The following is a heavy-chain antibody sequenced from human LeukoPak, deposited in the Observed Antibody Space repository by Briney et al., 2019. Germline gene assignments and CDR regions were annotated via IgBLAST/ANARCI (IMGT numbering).Heavy chain of an antibody. J-gene: IGHJ4*02. Sequence: ASVKVSCKASGYTFTSYDINWVRQATGQGLEWMGWMNPNSGNTGYAQKFQGRVTMTRNTSISTAYMELSSLRSEDTAVYYCARASSSGGWYYFEYWGQGTLVTVSS. V-gene: IGHV1-8*01. CDR1: GYTFTSYD. CDR3: ARASSSGGWYYFEY. CDR2: MNPNSGNT. D-gene: IGHD2-15*01.